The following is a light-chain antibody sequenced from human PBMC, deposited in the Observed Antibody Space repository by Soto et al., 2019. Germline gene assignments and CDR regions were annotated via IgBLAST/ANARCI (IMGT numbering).Light chain of an antibody. V-gene: IGLV1-40*01. CDR2: GNG. J-gene: IGLJ1*01. CDR3: QSYDKRLTAYV. CDR1: SSSIGAGYE. Sequence: QSVLTQPPSVSGAPGQRVTISCSGTSSSIGAGYEVHWYHQLPGTAPKLVVSGNGNRPSGVPDRLSASKSGTSASLAITGLQAEDECHYYCQSYDKRLTAYVVGTGTKLTVL.